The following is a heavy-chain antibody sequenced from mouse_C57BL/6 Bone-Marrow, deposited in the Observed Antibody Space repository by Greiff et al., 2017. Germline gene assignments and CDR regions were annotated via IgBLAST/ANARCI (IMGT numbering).Heavy chain of an antibody. D-gene: IGHD2-4*01. J-gene: IGHJ3*01. CDR1: GYTFTSYW. Sequence: VKLQQPGAELVKPGASVKMSCKASGYTFTSYWITWVKQRHGQGLEWIGDFYPGSGSTNYNEKFKSKATLTVETSSSTAYMQLSSLTSEDSAVYYCAREGGRLRPFAYWGQGTLVTVSA. CDR3: AREGGRLRPFAY. CDR2: FYPGSGST. V-gene: IGHV1-55*01.